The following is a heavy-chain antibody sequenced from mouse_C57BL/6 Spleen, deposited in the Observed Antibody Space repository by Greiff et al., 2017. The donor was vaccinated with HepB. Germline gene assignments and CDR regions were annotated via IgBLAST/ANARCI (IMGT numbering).Heavy chain of an antibody. D-gene: IGHD2-4*01. CDR2: IDPGNSDT. CDR1: GYTFTSYW. V-gene: IGHV1-5*01. J-gene: IGHJ3*01. CDR3: TRSGNDYPWFAY. Sequence: VHVKQSGPVLARPGASVKMSCKTSGYTFTSYWMHWVKQRPGQGLEWIGAIDPGNSDTSYNQKFKGKAKLTAVTSASTAYMELSSLTNEDSAVYCCTRSGNDYPWFAYWGQGTLVTVSA.